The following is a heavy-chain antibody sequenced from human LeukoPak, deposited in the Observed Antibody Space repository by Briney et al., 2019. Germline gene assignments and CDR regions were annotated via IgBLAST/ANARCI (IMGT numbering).Heavy chain of an antibody. J-gene: IGHJ4*02. D-gene: IGHD3-22*01. V-gene: IGHV3-21*01. CDR3: ARLYDGSAYHADHFDY. Sequence: KTGGSLRLSCAASGFTFNTYNLNWVRQAPGKGLEWVSSISSSSSYIYYADSVKGRFTISRDNAKNSLYLQMNSLRAEDTAVYYCARLYDGSAYHADHFDYWGQGTLVIVSS. CDR2: ISSSSSYI. CDR1: GFTFNTYN.